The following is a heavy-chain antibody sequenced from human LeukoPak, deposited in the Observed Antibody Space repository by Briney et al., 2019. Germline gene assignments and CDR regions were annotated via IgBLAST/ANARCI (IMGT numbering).Heavy chain of an antibody. CDR2: INHSGST. CDR1: GGSFSGYY. CDR3: ARCSSGSYRDY. V-gene: IGHV4-34*01. J-gene: IGHJ4*02. D-gene: IGHD2-2*01. Sequence: SETMSLTCAVYGGSFSGYYWSWIRQPPGKGLEWIGEINHSGSTNYNPSLKSRVTISVDTSKNQFSLKLSSVTAADTAVYYCARCSSGSYRDYWGQGTLVTVSS.